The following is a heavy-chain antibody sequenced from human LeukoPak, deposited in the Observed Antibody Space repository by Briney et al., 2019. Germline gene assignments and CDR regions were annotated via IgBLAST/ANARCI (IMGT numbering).Heavy chain of an antibody. V-gene: IGHV4-38-2*01. CDR3: AKGGNSEYSSSSY. CDR2: IYHSGST. Sequence: PSETLSLTCAVSGYSISSGYYWGWIRQPPGKGLVWIGRIYHSGSTYYNPSLKSRVTISVDTSKNQFSLKLNSVTAADTAVYYCAKGGNSEYSSSSYWGQGTLVTVSS. D-gene: IGHD6-6*01. J-gene: IGHJ4*02. CDR1: GYSISSGYY.